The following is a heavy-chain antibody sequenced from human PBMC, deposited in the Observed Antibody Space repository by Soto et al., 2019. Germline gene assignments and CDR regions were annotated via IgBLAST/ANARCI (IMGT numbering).Heavy chain of an antibody. CDR2: TYYRSKWYN. D-gene: IGHD1-26*01. V-gene: IGHV6-1*01. CDR1: GDSVSSNSAA. CDR3: ARGEQYSGRIFDY. Sequence: QVQLQQSGPGLVKPSQTLSVTCGISGDSVSSNSAAWNWLRQSPSRGLEWLGRTYYRSKWYNDYACSVESRITINPDTSKNHFSLQLNFVTPEDTAVYFCARGEQYSGRIFDYWGQGTLVTVSS. J-gene: IGHJ4*02.